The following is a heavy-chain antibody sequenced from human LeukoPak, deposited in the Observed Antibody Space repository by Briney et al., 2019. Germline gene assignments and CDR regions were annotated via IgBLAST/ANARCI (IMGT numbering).Heavy chain of an antibody. CDR2: SYPDDSDT. Sequence: GESLKISCKGSGYSFTSYWIVWVRQRAGKGQEWMGVSYPDDSDTRYSPSFQGQVTISADKSISTAYLQWSSLKASDTAVYYCARRGPGYYDIGFHYWGQGTLVTVSS. CDR1: GYSFTSYW. J-gene: IGHJ4*02. D-gene: IGHD3-9*01. V-gene: IGHV5-51*01. CDR3: ARRGPGYYDIGFHY.